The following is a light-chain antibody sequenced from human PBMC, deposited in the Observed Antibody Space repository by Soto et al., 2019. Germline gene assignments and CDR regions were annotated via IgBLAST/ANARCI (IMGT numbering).Light chain of an antibody. V-gene: IGKV3-11*01. CDR2: DAS. Sequence: ETVLTQSPATLSLSPGERATLSCRASQSVSSYLAWYQQKPGQAPRLLIYDASNRATGIPARFSGSGSGTDFTLTISSLEPEDCAVDYCQQRSNWPPTFGPGTKVDIK. J-gene: IGKJ3*01. CDR1: QSVSSY. CDR3: QQRSNWPPT.